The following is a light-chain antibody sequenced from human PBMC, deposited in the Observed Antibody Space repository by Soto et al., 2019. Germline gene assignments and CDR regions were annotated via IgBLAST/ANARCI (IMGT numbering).Light chain of an antibody. CDR2: GAS. CDR1: QSVSNNY. J-gene: IGKJ5*01. V-gene: IGKV3-20*01. Sequence: EIVLTQSPGTLSLSPGERATLSCRASQSVSNNYLAWYQQKPGQAPRLLIYGASNRATGIPDRFSGSGSGTDFTLTISRLEPEDFAVYYCQLYSTSLFTFAQGTRLET. CDR3: QLYSTSLFT.